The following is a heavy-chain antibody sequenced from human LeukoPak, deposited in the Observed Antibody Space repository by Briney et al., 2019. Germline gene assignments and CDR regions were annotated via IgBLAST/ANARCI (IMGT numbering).Heavy chain of an antibody. Sequence: PSETLSLTCTVSGGSISSSSYYWGWIRQPPGKGLEWIGSIYYSGSTYYNPSLKSRVTISVDTSKNQFSLKLSSVTAADTAVYYCARKDIHYYYYMDVWGKGTTVTVSS. V-gene: IGHV4-39*07. CDR2: IYYSGST. CDR3: ARKDIHYYYYMDV. J-gene: IGHJ6*03. D-gene: IGHD2-15*01. CDR1: GGSISSSSYY.